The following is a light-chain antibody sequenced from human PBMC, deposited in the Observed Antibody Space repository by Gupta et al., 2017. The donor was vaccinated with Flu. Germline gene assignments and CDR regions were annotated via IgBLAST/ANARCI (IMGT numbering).Light chain of an antibody. CDR1: SNNVGDRG. CDR2: RNN. J-gene: IGLJ3*02. V-gene: IGLV10-54*04. Sequence: NSNNVGDRGATWLQQHQGHPPKLLSYRNNNRPSGISERFSASRSGDTASLTITGLQPEDEADYYCSAWDNSLTTQLFGGGTKLTVL. CDR3: SAWDNSLTTQL.